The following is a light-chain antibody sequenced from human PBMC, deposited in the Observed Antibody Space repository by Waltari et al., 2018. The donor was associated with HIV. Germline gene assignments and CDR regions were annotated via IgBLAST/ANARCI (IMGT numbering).Light chain of an antibody. Sequence: QSVLAQPPSVSGAPGQGVTISCSGSGSNIRSNSVNWYQQLPVTAPRVLIYNDDQRPSGVPARFSGSKAGTTASLAISGLQSEDEADYYCAAWDDTLKVYVFGTGTKVTVL. V-gene: IGLV1-44*01. CDR2: NDD. J-gene: IGLJ1*01. CDR1: GSNIRSNS. CDR3: AAWDDTLKVYV.